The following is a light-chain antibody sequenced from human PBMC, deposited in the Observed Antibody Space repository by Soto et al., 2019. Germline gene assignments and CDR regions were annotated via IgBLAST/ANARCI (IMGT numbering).Light chain of an antibody. CDR3: LQYNDWPFT. Sequence: EIVMTQSPATLSVSPGEGATLSCKASQSVSSKLAWYQQKPGQAPRVLIYGAFTRATGIPARFSGRGSGTEFTLTISSLQSEDFAVYYCLQYNDWPFTFGHGTKLEIK. CDR2: GAF. J-gene: IGKJ2*01. CDR1: QSVSSK. V-gene: IGKV3-15*01.